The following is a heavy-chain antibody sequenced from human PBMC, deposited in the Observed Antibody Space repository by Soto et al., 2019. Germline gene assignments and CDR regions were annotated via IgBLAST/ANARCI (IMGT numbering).Heavy chain of an antibody. CDR2: IYHRVST. CDR3: ASARVGQSEYFFEY. J-gene: IGHJ4*01. CDR1: GGSMSSGVYS. V-gene: IGHV4-30-2*01. D-gene: IGHD1-26*01. Sequence: TLSLTCAVSGGSMSSGVYSWSWIQHPPGKGLEWIGYIYHRVSTYYNPSLKSRVTISVDRSKNKLSLKLSSVTAADSAVYYCASARVGQSEYFFEYWGQGNLVTVSP.